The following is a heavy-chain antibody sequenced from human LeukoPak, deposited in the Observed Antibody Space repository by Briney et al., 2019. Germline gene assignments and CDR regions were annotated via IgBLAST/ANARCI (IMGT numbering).Heavy chain of an antibody. J-gene: IGHJ4*02. CDR3: ARARYSSRSFDY. D-gene: IGHD6-13*01. CDR1: GGSISSYY. V-gene: IGHV4-4*07. CDR2: IYTSGST. Sequence: SETLSLTCTVSGGSISSYYWSWIRQPAGKGLEWIGRIYTSGSTNYNPSLKSRVTMSVDTSKNQFSLKRSFVTAADTAVYYCARARYSSRSFDYWGQGTLVTVSS.